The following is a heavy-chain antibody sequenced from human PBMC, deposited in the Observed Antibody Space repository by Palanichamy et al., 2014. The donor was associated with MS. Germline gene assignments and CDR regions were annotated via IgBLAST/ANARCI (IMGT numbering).Heavy chain of an antibody. V-gene: IGHV4-38-2*02. CDR2: IYHSGIT. CDR1: GYSISSGYY. J-gene: IGHJ3*02. CDR3: ARAEYSSGWHHAFHI. D-gene: IGHD6-19*01. Sequence: QVQLQESGPGLVKPSETLSLTCTVSGYSISSGYYWGWIRQPPGKGLEWIGSIYHSGITYYNPSLKSRVTISVDTSKNQFSLKLNSVTAADTAVYYCARAEYSSGWHHAFHIWGQGTMVTVSS.